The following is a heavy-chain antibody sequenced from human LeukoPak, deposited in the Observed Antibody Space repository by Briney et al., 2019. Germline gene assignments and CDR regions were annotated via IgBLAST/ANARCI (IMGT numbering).Heavy chain of an antibody. V-gene: IGHV6-1*01. CDR2: TYYRSKWYN. J-gene: IGHJ4*02. CDR1: GDSVSSNSAA. CDR3: ARDRVSSSWYFSPYFDY. Sequence: SQTLSLTCAISGDSVSSNSAAWNRIRQSPSRGLEWLGRTYYRSKWYNDYAVSVKSRITINPDTSKNQFSLQLNSVTPEDSAVYYCARDRVSSSWYFSPYFDYWPQGTVVSVSS. D-gene: IGHD6-13*01.